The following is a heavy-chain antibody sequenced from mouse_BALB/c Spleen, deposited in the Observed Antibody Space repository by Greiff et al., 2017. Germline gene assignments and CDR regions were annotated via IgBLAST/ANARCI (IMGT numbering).Heavy chain of an antibody. Sequence: QVQLQQSGAELVRPGVSVKISCKGSGYTFTDYAMHWVKQSHAKSLEWIGVISTYYGDASYNQKFKGKATMTVDKSSSTAYMELARLTSEDSAIYYCASGYYYGSRALNWYFDVWGAGTSVTVSS. J-gene: IGHJ1*01. CDR1: GYTFTDYA. D-gene: IGHD1-1*01. CDR2: ISTYYGDA. CDR3: ASGYYYGSRALNWYFDV. V-gene: IGHV1S137*01.